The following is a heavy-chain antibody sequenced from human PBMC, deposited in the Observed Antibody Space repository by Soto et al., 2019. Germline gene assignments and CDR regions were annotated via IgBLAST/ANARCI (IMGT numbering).Heavy chain of an antibody. J-gene: IGHJ4*02. CDR1: GDSISSGDYY. V-gene: IGHV4-31*03. Sequence: QVQLQESGPGLVKPSQTLSLTCTVSGDSISSGDYYCSWIRQHPGKGLEWIGYIYYTGSAYYNPSLRSRVSISIETSKTQFSLNLNSVTAADTAVYYCARGDYIFNYFDYWGQGTLVTVSS. D-gene: IGHD4-4*01. CDR2: IYYTGSA. CDR3: ARGDYIFNYFDY.